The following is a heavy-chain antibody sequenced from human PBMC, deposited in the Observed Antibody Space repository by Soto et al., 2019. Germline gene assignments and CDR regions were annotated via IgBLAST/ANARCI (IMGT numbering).Heavy chain of an antibody. CDR3: ARAYYGITGTTGSFWFDP. CDR2: ISYDGSNK. CDR1: GFTFSSYA. Sequence: PGGSLRLSCAASGFTFSSYAMHWVRQAPGKGLEWVAVISYDGSNKYYADSVKGRFTISRDNSKNTLYLQMNSLRAEDTAVYYCARAYYGITGTTGSFWFDPWGQGTLVTVSS. V-gene: IGHV3-30-3*01. J-gene: IGHJ5*02. D-gene: IGHD1-7*01.